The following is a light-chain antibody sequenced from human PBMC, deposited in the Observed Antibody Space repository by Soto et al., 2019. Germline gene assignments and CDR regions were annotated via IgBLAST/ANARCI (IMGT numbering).Light chain of an antibody. CDR3: HQYNSYSQT. J-gene: IGKJ1*01. CDR1: QSISTW. V-gene: IGKV1-5*03. CDR2: KAS. Sequence: DIQMTQSPSSLSASVGDRVTITCRSSQSISTWLAWYQQKPGKAPKLLIYKASTLESGVPSRFSGSGSGTEFSLTINSLQPDDFATYYCHQYNSYSQTFGQVTKVDIK.